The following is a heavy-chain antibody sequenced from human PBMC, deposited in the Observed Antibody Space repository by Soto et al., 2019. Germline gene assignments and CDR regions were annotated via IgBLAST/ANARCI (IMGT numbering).Heavy chain of an antibody. J-gene: IGHJ4*02. CDR3: ARTTAVPNTLRSRYFFDY. CDR1: GGSVSNKTYY. CDR2: VYYSGTT. D-gene: IGHD2-2*01. V-gene: IGHV4-61*01. Sequence: SETLSLTCSVSGGSVSNKTYYWSWIRQPPGKRLEWTGYVYYSGTTNYNPSLKSRVTISVDLSKNQFSLRLSSVTTADTALYYCARTTAVPNTLRSRYFFDYWGQGTLVTVSS.